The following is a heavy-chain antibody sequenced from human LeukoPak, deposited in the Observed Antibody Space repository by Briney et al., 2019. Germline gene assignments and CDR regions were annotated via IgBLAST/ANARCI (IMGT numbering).Heavy chain of an antibody. CDR3: TRDPRHFDS. Sequence: TGGSLRLSCAASGFTFSSYGMHWVRQAPGKGLEWVAFIRYDGSNKYYADSVKGRFTISRDNAKNSLYLQMSSLRVEDTAVYYCTRDPRHFDSCGQGTLVTVSS. V-gene: IGHV3-30*02. CDR1: GFTFSSYG. D-gene: IGHD6-6*01. J-gene: IGHJ5*01. CDR2: IRYDGSNK.